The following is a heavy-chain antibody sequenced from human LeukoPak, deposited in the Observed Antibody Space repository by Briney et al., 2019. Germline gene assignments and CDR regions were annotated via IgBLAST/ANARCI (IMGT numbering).Heavy chain of an antibody. Sequence: SETLSLTCTVSGGSISSSSYYWGWIRQPPGKGLEWIGSIYYSGSTYYNPSLKSRVTISVDTSKNQFSLKLSSVTAADTAVYYCAHWKYYYDSSGHNWFDPWGQGTLVTVSS. CDR2: IYYSGST. CDR3: AHWKYYYDSSGHNWFDP. V-gene: IGHV4-39*01. J-gene: IGHJ5*02. D-gene: IGHD3-22*01. CDR1: GGSISSSSYY.